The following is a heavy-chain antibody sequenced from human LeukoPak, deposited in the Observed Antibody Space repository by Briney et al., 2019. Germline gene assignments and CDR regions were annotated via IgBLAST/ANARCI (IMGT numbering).Heavy chain of an antibody. CDR2: ISGSGGST. Sequence: PGGSLRLSCAASGFTFSNAWMSWVRQAPGKGLEWVSAISGSGGSTYYADSVKGRFTISRDNSKNTLYLQMNSLRAEDTAVYYCAKVNLIAVAGHFDYWGQGTLVTVSS. CDR3: AKVNLIAVAGHFDY. D-gene: IGHD6-19*01. CDR1: GFTFSNAW. J-gene: IGHJ4*02. V-gene: IGHV3-23*01.